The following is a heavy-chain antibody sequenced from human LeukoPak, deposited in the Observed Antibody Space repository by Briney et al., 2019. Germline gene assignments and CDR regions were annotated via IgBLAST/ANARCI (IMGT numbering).Heavy chain of an antibody. CDR3: ATLISGWSLDY. CDR2: IIPILGIA. D-gene: IGHD6-19*01. CDR1: GGTFSSYA. Sequence: GASVKVSCKASGGTFSSYAISWVRQAPGQGLEWMGRIIPILGIANYAQKFQGRVTITADKSTSTAYMELSSLRSEDTAVYYCATLISGWSLDYWGQGTLVTVSS. J-gene: IGHJ4*02. V-gene: IGHV1-69*04.